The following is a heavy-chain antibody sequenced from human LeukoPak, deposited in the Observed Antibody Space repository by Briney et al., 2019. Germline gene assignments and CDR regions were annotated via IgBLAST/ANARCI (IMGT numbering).Heavy chain of an antibody. CDR3: ARQTTVFDN. CDR1: GFTFSYYS. V-gene: IGHV3-48*02. Sequence: GGSLRLSCAASGFTFSYYSMNWVRQAPGKGLEWLSYISSSGSSMYYADSVKGRFTISRDNAQNSVYPQMNSLRDEDTAVYYCARQTTVFDNWGQGTLVTVSS. CDR2: ISSSGSSM. J-gene: IGHJ4*02. D-gene: IGHD1-1*01.